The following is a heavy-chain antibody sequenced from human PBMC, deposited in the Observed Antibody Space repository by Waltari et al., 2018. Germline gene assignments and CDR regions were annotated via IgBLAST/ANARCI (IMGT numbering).Heavy chain of an antibody. CDR1: GGSIRSYY. J-gene: IGHJ5*02. CDR2: VYYDGST. CDR3: ARSYLKFEP. Sequence: QLQLQESGPGVVSVSETLSLTCSVSGGSIRSYYWSWLRKPPGKPLEWIGHVYYDGSTSYNPSLKRRVTMSVDMSTNQFSLGLTSVTAADTATYYCARSYLKFEPWGPGTLVTVSS. D-gene: IGHD3-10*01. V-gene: IGHV4-59*08.